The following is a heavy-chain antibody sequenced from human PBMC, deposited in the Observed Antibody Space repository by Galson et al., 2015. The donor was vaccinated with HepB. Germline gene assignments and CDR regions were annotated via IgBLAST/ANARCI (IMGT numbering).Heavy chain of an antibody. J-gene: IGHJ6*02. V-gene: IGHV3-30*04. CDR2: ISYDENNK. CDR1: GFTFSDYT. CDR3: ARGGDILTGYRGMDV. D-gene: IGHD3-9*01. Sequence: SLRLSCAASGFTFSDYTIYWVRQAPGKGLEWVTVISYDENNKVYADSVKGRFTISRDNSKNTLYLQMNGLRLEDTALYYCARGGDILTGYRGMDVWGQGTTVTVSS.